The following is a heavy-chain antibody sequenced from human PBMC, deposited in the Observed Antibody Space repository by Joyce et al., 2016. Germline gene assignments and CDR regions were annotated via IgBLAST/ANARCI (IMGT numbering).Heavy chain of an antibody. CDR1: GLSFDLHSF. J-gene: IGHJ2*01. CDR2: VYLHCIT. V-gene: IGHV4-38-2*01. CDR3: ARRPYNVHTPLGSDWYFDL. D-gene: IGHD5-18*01. Sequence: QVQLQESGPGLVKPSETLSLTCGVSGLSFDLHSFWGWIRQPPGKGLEWIGNVYLHCITHDSPSLKSRVTISMDTSKNQFSLNLNSLTAADTAVYFCARRPYNVHTPLGSDWYFDLWGRGTLVTVSS.